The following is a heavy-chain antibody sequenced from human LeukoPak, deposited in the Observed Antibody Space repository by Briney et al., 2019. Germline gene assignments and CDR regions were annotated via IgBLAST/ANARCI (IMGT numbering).Heavy chain of an antibody. V-gene: IGHV3-20*04. D-gene: IGHD2-2*01. Sequence: PGGSLRLSCAASGFTFDDYGMSWVRQAPGKGLEWVSGINWNGGSTGYADSVKGRFTISRDNAKNSLYLQMNSLRAEDTALYYCARPRGYCSSTSCYGEFDYWGQGTLVTVSS. CDR2: INWNGGST. CDR3: ARPRGYCSSTSCYGEFDY. J-gene: IGHJ4*02. CDR1: GFTFDDYG.